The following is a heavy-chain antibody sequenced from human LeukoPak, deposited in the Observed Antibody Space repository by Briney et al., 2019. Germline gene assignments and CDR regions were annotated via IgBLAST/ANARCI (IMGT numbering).Heavy chain of an antibody. D-gene: IGHD3-3*01. J-gene: IGHJ5*02. Sequence: SETLSLTCVVYGGSFSGYYWSWIRQPPGKGLEWIGEINHSGSTNYNPSLKSRVTISVDTSKNQFSLKLSSVTAADTAVYYCARQEAADYDFWSGPDLNWFDPWGQGTLVTVSS. CDR2: INHSGST. CDR3: ARQEAADYDFWSGPDLNWFDP. V-gene: IGHV4-34*01. CDR1: GGSFSGYY.